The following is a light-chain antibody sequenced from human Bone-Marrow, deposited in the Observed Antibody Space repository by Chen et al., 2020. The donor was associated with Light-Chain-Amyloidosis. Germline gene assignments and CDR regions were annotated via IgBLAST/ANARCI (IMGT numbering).Light chain of an antibody. V-gene: IGKV2-40*01. CDR3: MQRIQFPLT. CDR2: TLS. Sequence: IVLTQTPLSLPVTPAEPASISCRSSQSLVDSGDGNTYLDWYVQKPGQSPDILIYTLSYRASGVPDRFSGSGSGTHFTLNISRVEAEDVGVYCCMQRIQFPLTFGGGTKVEIK. J-gene: IGKJ4*01. CDR1: QSLVDSGDGNTY.